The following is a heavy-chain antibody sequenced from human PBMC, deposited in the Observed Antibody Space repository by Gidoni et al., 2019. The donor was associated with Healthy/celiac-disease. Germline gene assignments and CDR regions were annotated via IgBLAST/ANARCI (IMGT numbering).Heavy chain of an antibody. J-gene: IGHJ4*02. CDR2: IYWDDDK. V-gene: IGHV2-5*02. Sequence: QIHLKESIPTLVYPTQTLTLTCPFSWFSLHTTALGVGWIRQPPGKALEWLALIYWDDDKRYSPSLRSRLTITKDNSKNQVVLTMTNMDPVDTATYYCAHRSQDRPHYYDSSGYSFDYWGQGTLVTVSS. CDR3: AHRSQDRPHYYDSSGYSFDY. CDR1: WFSLHTTALG. D-gene: IGHD3-22*01.